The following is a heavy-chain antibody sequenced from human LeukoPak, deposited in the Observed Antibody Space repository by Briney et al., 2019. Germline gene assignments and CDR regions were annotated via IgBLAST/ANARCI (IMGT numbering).Heavy chain of an antibody. V-gene: IGHV3-7*01. CDR3: ARDTTHTHYGDAFDL. CDR2: INQDGNEK. J-gene: IGHJ3*01. CDR1: GFTFSTYW. Sequence: GGSLRLSCAGSGFTFSTYWMSWVRQAPGKGLEWVGNINQDGNEKNFVDSVKGRFTISRDNAKNSLYLQLNRLRVEDTATYFCARDTTHTHYGDAFDLWGQGTLVAVSS. D-gene: IGHD4-17*01.